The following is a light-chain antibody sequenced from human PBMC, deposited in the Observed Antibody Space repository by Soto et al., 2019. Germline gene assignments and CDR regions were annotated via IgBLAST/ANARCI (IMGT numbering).Light chain of an antibody. CDR2: DAS. CDR3: QQRSKWPIT. Sequence: EIVLAPSPAPLSLSPGERATLSCRASQSVSSYLAWYQQKPGQAPRLFIYDASNRATGIPARFSGSGSGTDFTLTISSLEPEDFAVYYCQQRSKWPITFGQGTRLEIK. V-gene: IGKV3-11*01. CDR1: QSVSSY. J-gene: IGKJ5*01.